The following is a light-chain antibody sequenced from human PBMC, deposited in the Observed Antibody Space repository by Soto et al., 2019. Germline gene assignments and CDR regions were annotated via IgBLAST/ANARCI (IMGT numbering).Light chain of an antibody. V-gene: IGKV1-5*03. CDR3: QQYNSYSWT. CDR2: KAS. Sequence: EIQMTQSPSTLSASVGDRVTITCRASQSISSWLAWYQQKPGKAPKLLIYKASSLESGVPSRFSGSGSGTEFTLTISSLQPDDFATYYCQQYNSYSWTFGQGTKVAIK. J-gene: IGKJ1*01. CDR1: QSISSW.